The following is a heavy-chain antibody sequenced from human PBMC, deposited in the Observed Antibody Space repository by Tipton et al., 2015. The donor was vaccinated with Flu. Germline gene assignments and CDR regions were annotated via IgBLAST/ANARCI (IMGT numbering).Heavy chain of an antibody. Sequence: TLSLTCTVSGGSISSYYWGWIRQPPGKGLEWIGSIYYSGSTYYNPSLKSRVTISVDTSKNQFSLKLSSVTAADTAVYYCAMRCPVGDGCDYWGQGTLVTVSS. J-gene: IGHJ4*02. D-gene: IGHD3-10*01. V-gene: IGHV4-39*01. CDR2: IYYSGST. CDR3: AMRCPVGDGCDY. CDR1: GGSISSYY.